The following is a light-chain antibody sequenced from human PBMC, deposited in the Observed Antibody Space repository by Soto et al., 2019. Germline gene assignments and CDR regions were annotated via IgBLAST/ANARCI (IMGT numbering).Light chain of an antibody. CDR2: LNSDGSH. V-gene: IGLV4-69*01. CDR1: SAHSSYA. CDR3: QTWGTGIRV. Sequence: QAVLTQSPSASASLGASVKLTCTLSSAHSSYAIAWHQQQPEKGPRYLMKLNSDGSHSKGDGIPDRFSGSSSGAERYLTISSLQSEDEADYYCQTWGTGIRVFGGGTKVTVL. J-gene: IGLJ3*02.